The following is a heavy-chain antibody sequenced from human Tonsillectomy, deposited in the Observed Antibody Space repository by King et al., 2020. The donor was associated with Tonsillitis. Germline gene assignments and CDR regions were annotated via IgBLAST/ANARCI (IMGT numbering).Heavy chain of an antibody. V-gene: IGHV4-59*08. CDR2: IYYSGST. Sequence: QLQESGPGLVKPSETLSLTCTVSGGSISSYYWSWIRQPPGKGLEWIGYIYYSGSTNYNPSLKSRVTISVDTSKNQFSLKLSSVTAADTAVYYCARHLFGQQKSPGGYDFWSGYYPDAFDIWGQGTMVTVSS. D-gene: IGHD3-3*01. CDR3: ARHLFGQQKSPGGYDFWSGYYPDAFDI. J-gene: IGHJ3*02. CDR1: GGSISSYY.